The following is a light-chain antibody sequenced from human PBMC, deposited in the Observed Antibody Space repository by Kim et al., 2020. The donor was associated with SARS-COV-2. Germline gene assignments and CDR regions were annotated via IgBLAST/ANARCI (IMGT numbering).Light chain of an antibody. Sequence: SVEPTCTLSSGHSHTFIAWHQQQPEKGPRYLMKVNSDGSHNRGDGIPDRFSGSRSGAERYLTISSLQSEDEGDYYCQTWDTGIRVFGGGTQLTVL. J-gene: IGLJ2*01. CDR1: SGHSHTF. CDR3: QTWDTGIRV. CDR2: VNSDGSH. V-gene: IGLV4-69*01.